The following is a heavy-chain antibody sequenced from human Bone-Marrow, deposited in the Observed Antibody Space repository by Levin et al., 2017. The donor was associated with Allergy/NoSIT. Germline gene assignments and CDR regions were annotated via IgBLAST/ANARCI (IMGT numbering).Heavy chain of an antibody. CDR2: INPNSGST. CDR1: GYTFTSYD. J-gene: IGHJ5*02. V-gene: IGHV1-8*01. CDR3: ARGDCYSGSCYGPDWFDP. Sequence: RASVKVSCKPSGYTFTSYDVYWVRQAPGQGLEWMGYINPNSGSTGYAQKFQGRVTMTRNFSINTAYMELSGLRLEDTAIYYCARGDCYSGSCYGPDWFDPCGQGTQVTVSS. D-gene: IGHD2/OR15-2a*01.